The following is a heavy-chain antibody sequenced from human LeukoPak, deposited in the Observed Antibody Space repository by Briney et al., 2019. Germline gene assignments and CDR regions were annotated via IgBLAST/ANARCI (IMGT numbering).Heavy chain of an antibody. CDR3: ARLTWDTTMVRYYFDF. V-gene: IGHV4-59*08. CDR1: GGSISSYY. Sequence: SETLSLTCTVSGGSISSYYWSWIRQPPGKGLEWIGYIYYSGSTNYNPPLKSRVTISVDTSKNQFSLKLSSVTAADTAVYYCARLTWDTTMVRYYFDFWGQGTLVTVSS. D-gene: IGHD5-18*01. J-gene: IGHJ4*02. CDR2: IYYSGST.